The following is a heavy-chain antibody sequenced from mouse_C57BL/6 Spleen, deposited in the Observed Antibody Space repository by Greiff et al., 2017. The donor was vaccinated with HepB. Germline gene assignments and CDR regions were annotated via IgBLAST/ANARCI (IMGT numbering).Heavy chain of an antibody. CDR2: ISYDGSN. Sequence: EVQRVESGPGLVKPSQSLSLTCSVTGYSITSGYYWNWIRQFPGNKLEWMGYISYDGSNNYNPSLKNRISITRDTSKNQFFLKLNSVTTEDTATYYCARESTAFDYWGQGTTLTVSS. J-gene: IGHJ2*01. CDR1: GYSITSGYY. CDR3: ARESTAFDY. D-gene: IGHD1-2*01. V-gene: IGHV3-6*01.